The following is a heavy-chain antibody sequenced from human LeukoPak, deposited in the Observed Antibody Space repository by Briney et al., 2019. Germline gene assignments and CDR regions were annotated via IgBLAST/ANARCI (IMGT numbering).Heavy chain of an antibody. J-gene: IGHJ4*02. D-gene: IGHD3-9*01. CDR1: GFTFDDYA. CDR2: ISWNSGSI. Sequence: GRSLRFSCAASGFTFDDYAMHWVRQAPGKGLEWVSGISWNSGSIGYADSVKGRFTISRDNAKNSLYLQMNSLRAEDTALYYCAKALYYDILTGYDYWGQGTLVTVSS. V-gene: IGHV3-9*01. CDR3: AKALYYDILTGYDY.